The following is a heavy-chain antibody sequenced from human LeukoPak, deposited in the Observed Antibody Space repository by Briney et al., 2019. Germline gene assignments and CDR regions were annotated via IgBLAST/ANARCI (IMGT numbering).Heavy chain of an antibody. Sequence: SETLSLTCSVSGDSISSYYWSWIRQPPGKGLEWIGYVYYSGSTNYNPSLKSRVTISVDTSKNQFSLKLSSVTAAGTAVYYCARERRSGTYYYFDYWGQGTLVTVSS. J-gene: IGHJ4*02. V-gene: IGHV4-59*01. D-gene: IGHD1-26*01. CDR2: VYYSGST. CDR3: ARERRSGTYYYFDY. CDR1: GDSISSYY.